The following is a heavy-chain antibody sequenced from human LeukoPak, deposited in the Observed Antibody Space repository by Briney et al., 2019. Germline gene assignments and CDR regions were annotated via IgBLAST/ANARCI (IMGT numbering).Heavy chain of an antibody. Sequence: GGSLRLFCAASGLTLSRFDMNWVRQARGKGLVWVSRINNDGSNTSYADSVKGRFTISRDNAKNPLYLRMNSLRAEDTAVYYCGNLDTPMGYWGQGTLVTVSS. CDR1: GLTLSRFD. V-gene: IGHV3-74*01. J-gene: IGHJ4*02. D-gene: IGHD5-18*01. CDR2: INNDGSNT. CDR3: GNLDTPMGY.